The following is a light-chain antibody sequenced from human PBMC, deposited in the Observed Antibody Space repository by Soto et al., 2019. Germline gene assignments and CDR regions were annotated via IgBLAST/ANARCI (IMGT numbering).Light chain of an antibody. V-gene: IGLV1-40*01. CDR2: GNN. Sequence: QSVLTQPPSLSGAPGQRVTISCTGSSSNIGAGYDVHWYQQLPGTAPKLLIYGNNNRPSGVPDRFSGSKSGTSASLAITGLQAEDEADYYCQSHDSSLSTYNYVFGTGTKVTVL. CDR3: QSHDSSLSTYNYV. CDR1: SSNIGAGYD. J-gene: IGLJ1*01.